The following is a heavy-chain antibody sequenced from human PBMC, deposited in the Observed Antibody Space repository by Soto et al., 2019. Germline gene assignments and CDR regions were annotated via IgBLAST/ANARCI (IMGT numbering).Heavy chain of an antibody. Sequence: ASVKFSIKASGSTLTSYVISWVRQAPGQGLEWMGWISAYNGNTNYAQKLQGRVTMTTDTSTSTAYMELRSLRSDDTAVYYCARGKAVAGNRHFDYWGEGTLVTVS. J-gene: IGHJ4*02. V-gene: IGHV1-18*01. CDR3: ARGKAVAGNRHFDY. D-gene: IGHD6-19*01. CDR2: ISAYNGNT. CDR1: GSTLTSYV.